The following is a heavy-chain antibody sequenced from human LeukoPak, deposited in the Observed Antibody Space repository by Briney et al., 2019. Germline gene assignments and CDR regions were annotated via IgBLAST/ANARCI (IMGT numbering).Heavy chain of an antibody. CDR3: TASFRGVNV. CDR1: GGTFSSYA. Sequence: GASVKVSCKASGGTFSSYAISWVRQAPGQGLEWMGRIIPILGIANYAQKFQGRVTITVDKSTSTAYMELSSLRSEDTAVYYCTASFRGVNVWGQGTTVTVSS. CDR2: IIPILGIA. V-gene: IGHV1-69*04. J-gene: IGHJ6*02. D-gene: IGHD3-10*01.